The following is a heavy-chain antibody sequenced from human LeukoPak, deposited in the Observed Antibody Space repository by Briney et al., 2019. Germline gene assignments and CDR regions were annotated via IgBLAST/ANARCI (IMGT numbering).Heavy chain of an antibody. CDR3: ARDRRIAAAGYDAFDI. V-gene: IGHV3-53*04. Sequence: GGSLRLSCAASGFTVSSNYMSWVRQAPGKGLEWASVIYSGGSTYYADSVKGRFTISRHNSKNTLYLQMNSLRAEDTAVYYCARDRRIAAAGYDAFDIWGQGTMVTVSS. J-gene: IGHJ3*02. CDR1: GFTVSSNY. CDR2: IYSGGST. D-gene: IGHD6-13*01.